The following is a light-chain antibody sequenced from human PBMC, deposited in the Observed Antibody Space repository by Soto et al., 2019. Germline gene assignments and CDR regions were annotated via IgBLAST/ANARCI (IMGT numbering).Light chain of an antibody. CDR3: QQSYSTPYT. CDR2: AAS. J-gene: IGKJ2*01. V-gene: IGKV1-39*01. Sequence: DIQMTQSPSSLSASVGDRVTITCRASQSISSYLNWYQQKPGKAPKLLIYAASSLQSRVPSRFSGSGSGTDFTLTISSLQPEDVATYYCQQSYSTPYTFGQGTKVDIK. CDR1: QSISSY.